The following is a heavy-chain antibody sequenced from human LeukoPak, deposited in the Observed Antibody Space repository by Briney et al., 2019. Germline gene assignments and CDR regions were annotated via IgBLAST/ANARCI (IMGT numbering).Heavy chain of an antibody. D-gene: IGHD6-19*01. V-gene: IGHV1-3*01. CDR3: ARGYSSGWSPY. Sequence: ASVKVSCKASGYTFTSYAMHWVRQAPGRRLEWMGWINAGNGNTKYSQKFQGRVTITRDTSASTAYMELSSLRSEDTAVYYCARGYSSGWSPYWGQGTLVTVSS. J-gene: IGHJ4*02. CDR2: INAGNGNT. CDR1: GYTFTSYA.